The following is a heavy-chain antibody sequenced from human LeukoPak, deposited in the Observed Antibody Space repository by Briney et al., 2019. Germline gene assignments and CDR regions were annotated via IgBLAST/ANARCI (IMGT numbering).Heavy chain of an antibody. CDR1: GFTVSTNY. D-gene: IGHD6-6*01. CDR3: TRPVYSSSGDS. V-gene: IGHV3-66*04. J-gene: IGHJ4*02. CDR2: IYSGGST. Sequence: QSGGSLRLSCAASGFTVSTNYMSWVRQAPGKGLEWVSVIYSGGSTYYADSVEGRFTISRDNSKNTLYLQMNSLRAEDTAVYYCTRPVYSSSGDSWGRGTPVTVSS.